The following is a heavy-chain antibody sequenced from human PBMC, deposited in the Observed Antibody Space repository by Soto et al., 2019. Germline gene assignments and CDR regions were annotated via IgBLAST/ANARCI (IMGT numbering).Heavy chain of an antibody. CDR1: GDSFRTHS. CDR2: IIPILGPA. J-gene: IGHJ4*02. CDR3: ARLLGLGGYDS. D-gene: IGHD2-15*01. Sequence: QVQLVQSGAEVKKPGSSVKVSCKTSGDSFRTHSVSWVRQAPGQGLEWMGGIIPILGPAKYAQKFQGRVTLTVEEATNKVYMGPRSLGSEGTAVHYCARLLGLGGYDSWGLGTRVTVSS. V-gene: IGHV1-69*16.